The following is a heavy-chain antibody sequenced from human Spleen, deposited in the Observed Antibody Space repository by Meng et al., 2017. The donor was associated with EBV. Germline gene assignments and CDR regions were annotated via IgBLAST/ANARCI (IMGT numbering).Heavy chain of an antibody. D-gene: IGHD3-16*02. CDR3: ARQSTYRLLDP. J-gene: IGHJ5*02. CDR2: INESGIT. V-gene: IGHV4-34*01. CDR1: GESFSGHY. Sequence: HVQLHQWGAGLLKPSETLSLTCALYGESFSGHYWTWIRQPPGKGLEWIGEINESGITNYNPSLKSRVTLSIDTSERHFSLNLSSVTAADTAVYYCARQSTYRLLDPWGQGTLVTVSS.